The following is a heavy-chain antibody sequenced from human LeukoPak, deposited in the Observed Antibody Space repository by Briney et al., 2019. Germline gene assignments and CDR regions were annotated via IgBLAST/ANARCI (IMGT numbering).Heavy chain of an antibody. CDR3: ARGVVIPTKNYYYYGMDV. V-gene: IGHV1-46*01. Sequence: ASVSVSCTASGYTFTSYYIHWVRQAPGQGLEWMGIINPSGGSTSYAQKFQGRVTMTRDTSTSTVYMELSSLRSEDTAVYYCARGVVIPTKNYYYYGMDVWGQGTTVTVSS. J-gene: IGHJ6*02. CDR1: GYTFTSYY. CDR2: INPSGGST. D-gene: IGHD3-3*01.